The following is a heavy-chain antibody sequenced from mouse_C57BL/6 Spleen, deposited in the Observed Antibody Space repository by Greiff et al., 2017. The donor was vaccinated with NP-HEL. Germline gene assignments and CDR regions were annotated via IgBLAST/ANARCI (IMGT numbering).Heavy chain of an antibody. D-gene: IGHD2-4*01. V-gene: IGHV5-6*01. Sequence: EVHLVESGGDLVKPGGSLKLSCAASGFTFSSYGMSWVRQTPDKRLEWVATISSGGSYTYYPDSVKGRFTISRDNAKNTLYLQMSSLKSEDTAMYYWARLYDYDRAWFAYWGQGTLVTVSA. CDR3: ARLYDYDRAWFAY. J-gene: IGHJ3*01. CDR2: ISSGGSYT. CDR1: GFTFSSYG.